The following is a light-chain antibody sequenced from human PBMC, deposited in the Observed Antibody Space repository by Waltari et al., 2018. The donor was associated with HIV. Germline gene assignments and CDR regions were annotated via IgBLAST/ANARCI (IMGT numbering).Light chain of an antibody. CDR2: SNS. J-gene: IGLJ3*02. V-gene: IGLV1-40*01. Sequence: QSVLTQPPSVSGAPGQRVTISCSGSSSNIGSGYDVHWYQKLPGTAPKLLIYSNSNRPSGVPDRFSGSKSGTSASLAITGLQAEDEADYYCQSYDSSLSGWVFGGGTKLTVL. CDR3: QSYDSSLSGWV. CDR1: SSNIGSGYD.